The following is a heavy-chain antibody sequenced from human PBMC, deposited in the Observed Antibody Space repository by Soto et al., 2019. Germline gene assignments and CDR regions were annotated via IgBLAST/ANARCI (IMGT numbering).Heavy chain of an antibody. Sequence: QVQLVESGGGVVQPGRSLRLSCAASGFKFTTYGLHWVRQAPGKGLEWVAVIWYDGSNQYYADSVKGRFTISRDNSKNVXYLEMNSVRVEDTAVYYCVKDHCGGDCYSDPYFDYWGQGTLVTVSS. CDR2: IWYDGSNQ. J-gene: IGHJ4*02. D-gene: IGHD2-21*02. CDR1: GFKFTTYG. CDR3: VKDHCGGDCYSDPYFDY. V-gene: IGHV3-33*06.